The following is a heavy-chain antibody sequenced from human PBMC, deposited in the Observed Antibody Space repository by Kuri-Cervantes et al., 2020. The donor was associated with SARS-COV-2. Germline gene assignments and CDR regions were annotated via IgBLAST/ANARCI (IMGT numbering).Heavy chain of an antibody. D-gene: IGHD5-24*01. V-gene: IGHV4-61*01. J-gene: IGHJ4*02. CDR1: GGSISSGSYY. CDR3: GKVSWLQLWRRYSDS. CDR2: IYYSGST. Sequence: SEPLSLTGTVSGGSISSGSYYWSWIRQPPGKGLEWIGYIYYSGSTNYNPSIKSRVTISVDTTKNQFSLSLTSTPAADTAVYYCGKVSWLQLWRRYSDSWGQGTLVTVSS.